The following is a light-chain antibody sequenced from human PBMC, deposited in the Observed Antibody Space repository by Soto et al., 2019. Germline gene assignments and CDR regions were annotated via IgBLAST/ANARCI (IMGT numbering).Light chain of an antibody. CDR1: SSDVGGYNY. CDR3: CSYAGNYTHV. Sequence: QSALTQPRSVSGSSGQSVTISCTGTSSDVGGYNYVSWYQQHPGKAPKLMIYDVSKRPSGVPDRFSGSKSGNTASLTISGLLAEDEADYYCCSYAGNYTHVFGTGTKLTVL. CDR2: DVS. V-gene: IGLV2-11*01. J-gene: IGLJ1*01.